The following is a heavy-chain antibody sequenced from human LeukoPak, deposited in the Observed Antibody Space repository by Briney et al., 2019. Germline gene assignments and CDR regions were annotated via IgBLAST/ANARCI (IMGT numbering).Heavy chain of an antibody. CDR2: ISGSGGNT. CDR3: AKDWGSSGHYYFDY. J-gene: IGHJ4*02. V-gene: IGHV3-23*01. CDR1: GFTFSNYA. D-gene: IGHD6-19*01. Sequence: GGSLRLSCAASGFTFSNYAMDRVRQPPGKGLEWVSSISGSGGNTYYADSVKGRFTISRDNSKNTLYLQMNSLRAEDTAVYFCAKDWGSSGHYYFDYWGQGTLLTVSS.